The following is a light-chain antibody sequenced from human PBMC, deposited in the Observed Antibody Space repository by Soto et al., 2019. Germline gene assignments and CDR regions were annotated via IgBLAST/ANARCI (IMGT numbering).Light chain of an antibody. Sequence: QSVLTQAPSASGTPGQRVTISSSGSNSNIGSNTVSWYQQVPGTAPKVLIYNNDQRPSGVPDRLSGSKSGTSASLAIGGLQSEDEADYYCAAWDGSLNGWVFGGGTKLTVL. CDR1: NSNIGSNT. J-gene: IGLJ3*02. CDR2: NND. CDR3: AAWDGSLNGWV. V-gene: IGLV1-44*01.